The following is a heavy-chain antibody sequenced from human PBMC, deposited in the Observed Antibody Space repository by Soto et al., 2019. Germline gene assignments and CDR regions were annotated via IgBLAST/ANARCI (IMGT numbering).Heavy chain of an antibody. CDR2: IIPIFGTT. V-gene: IGHV1-69*15. CDR3: AREGFTFGPGAVRGAFDT. D-gene: IGHD4-4*01. CDR1: GGTFGSNA. J-gene: IGHJ3*02. Sequence: QVQLVQSETEVRKPGSSVKVPCRASGGTFGSNAISWVRQAPGQGLEWMGNIIPIFGTTKNAQSFQGRVTITADESTNSAYMELSSLTSEHTAISYCAREGFTFGPGAVRGAFDTWGQGTMVTVSS.